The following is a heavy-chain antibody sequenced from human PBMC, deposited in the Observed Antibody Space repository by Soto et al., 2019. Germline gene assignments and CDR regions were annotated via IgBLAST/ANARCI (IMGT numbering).Heavy chain of an antibody. Sequence: QVQLVQPGAEVKKPGSSVKISCKASGDTFSSYAISWVRQAPGQGLEWMGGIIPIFGTANYAQKFQGRVTITADESTSTAYMELSSLRSEDTAVYYCARGHVDIVVHWFDPWGQGTLVTVSS. D-gene: IGHD5-12*01. CDR3: ARGHVDIVVHWFDP. V-gene: IGHV1-69*01. CDR2: IIPIFGTA. J-gene: IGHJ5*02. CDR1: GDTFSSYA.